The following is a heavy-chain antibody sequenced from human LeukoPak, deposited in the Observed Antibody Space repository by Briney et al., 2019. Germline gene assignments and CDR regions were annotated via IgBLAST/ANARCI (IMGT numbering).Heavy chain of an antibody. CDR2: IRYDGSNK. J-gene: IGHJ1*01. D-gene: IGHD6-6*01. CDR3: VKRDIQYTSSSGGTFQH. V-gene: IGHV3-30*02. CDR1: GFTFSNYG. Sequence: GGSLRLSCAASGFTFSNYGMHWVRQAPGKGLEWLTFIRYDGSNKYYADSVKGRFTVSRDNSKNRLYLQMNSLRAEDTAVYNCVKRDIQYTSSSGGTFQHWGQGTLVSVCS.